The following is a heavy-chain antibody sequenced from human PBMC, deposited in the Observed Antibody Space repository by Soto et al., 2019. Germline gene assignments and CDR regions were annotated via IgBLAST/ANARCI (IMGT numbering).Heavy chain of an antibody. CDR3: ARGRRIAAAGALGYYYGMDV. D-gene: IGHD6-13*01. CDR2: INPSGGST. CDR1: GYTFTSYY. Sequence: QVQLVQSGAEVKKPGASVKVSCKASGYTFTSYYMHWVRQAPGQGLEWMGIINPSGGSTSYAQKYQGRVTRTRDTSTSTVYMELSSLRSEDTAVYYCARGRRIAAAGALGYYYGMDVWGQGTTVTVSS. J-gene: IGHJ6*02. V-gene: IGHV1-46*01.